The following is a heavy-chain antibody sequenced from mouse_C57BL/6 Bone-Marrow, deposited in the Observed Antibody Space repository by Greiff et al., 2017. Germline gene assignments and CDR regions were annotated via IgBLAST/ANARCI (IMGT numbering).Heavy chain of an antibody. CDR1: GYTFTSYG. V-gene: IGHV1-81*01. J-gene: IGHJ2*01. CDR3: ARRGPYDYEDY. CDR2: IYPRSGNT. D-gene: IGHD2-4*01. Sequence: VQLQQSGAELARPGASVKLSCKASGYTFTSYGISWVKQRTGQGFEWIGEIYPRSGNTYYNEKFKGKATLTADKSSSTAYMELRSLTSEDSAVYFCARRGPYDYEDYWGQGTTLTVSS.